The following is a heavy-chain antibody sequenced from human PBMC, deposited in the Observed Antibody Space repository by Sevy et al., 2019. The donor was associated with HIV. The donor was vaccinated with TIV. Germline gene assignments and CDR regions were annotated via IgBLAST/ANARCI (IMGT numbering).Heavy chain of an antibody. CDR2: IYYTGST. CDR1: GGSISSYY. J-gene: IGHJ2*01. CDR3: AGAGMSVDGTYWYLDL. V-gene: IGHV4-59*01. D-gene: IGHD6-19*01. Sequence: SETLSLTCTVSGGSISSYYWNWIRQSPEKGLEWIGYIYYTGSTNYNPSLKSRVTISVDTSKKQFSLKLSSVTAADTAVYFCAGAGMSVDGTYWYLDLWGRGTLVTVSS.